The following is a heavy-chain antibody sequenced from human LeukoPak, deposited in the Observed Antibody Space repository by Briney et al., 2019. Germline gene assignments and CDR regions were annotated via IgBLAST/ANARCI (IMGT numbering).Heavy chain of an antibody. CDR1: GGSISSHY. J-gene: IGHJ6*02. V-gene: IGHV4-59*11. CDR2: IYYGGST. CDR3: ARDRYDTAYYYYGMDV. Sequence: PSETLSLTCTVSGGSISSHYWSWIRQPPGKGLEWIGYIYYGGSTNYNPSLKSRVTISVDTSKNQFSLKLSSVTAADTAVYYCARDRYDTAYYYYGMDVWGQGTTVTVSS. D-gene: IGHD3-22*01.